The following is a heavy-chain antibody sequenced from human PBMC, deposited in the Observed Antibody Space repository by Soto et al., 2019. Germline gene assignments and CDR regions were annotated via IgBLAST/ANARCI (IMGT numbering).Heavy chain of an antibody. Sequence: QVQLRESGPGLVKPSQTLSLTCTVSGGSISSGGYYWSWIRQHPGKGLEWFGHIYYRGSTYYNPSLQSRVTISVDTSKNQFSLKLSSVTAADTAVYFCARARYSSSWSPFDYWGQGALVTVSS. CDR3: ARARYSSSWSPFDY. CDR2: IYYRGST. D-gene: IGHD6-13*01. J-gene: IGHJ4*02. CDR1: GGSISSGGYY. V-gene: IGHV4-31*03.